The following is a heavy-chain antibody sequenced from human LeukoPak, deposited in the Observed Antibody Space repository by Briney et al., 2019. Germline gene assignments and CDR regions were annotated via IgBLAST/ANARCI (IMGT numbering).Heavy chain of an antibody. V-gene: IGHV3-30*04. CDR1: GFTFSSYA. D-gene: IGHD4-17*01. CDR3: ARPFQYSYGAPTYSFAH. Sequence: GGSLRLSCAASGFTFSSYAMHWVRQTPDKGLEWVAVMSYDGSNKYDADSVKGRFTISRDNSKNTLFLQMNSLRAEDTAVYYCARPFQYSYGAPTYSFAHWGQGPLVTVS. J-gene: IGHJ4*02. CDR2: MSYDGSNK.